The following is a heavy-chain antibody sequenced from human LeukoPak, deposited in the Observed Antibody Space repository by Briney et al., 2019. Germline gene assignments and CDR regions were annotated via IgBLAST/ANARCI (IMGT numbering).Heavy chain of an antibody. J-gene: IGHJ4*02. D-gene: IGHD5-24*01. CDR2: ISYDGSNK. CDR1: VFTYHRYA. Sequence: GGSLRLFCEASVFTYHRYAVLGPRQAPGQGLEWVAVISYDGSNKYYADSVKGRLTISRDKSKNTLYLQMHSLSAGATAVYKCSPTGERATIDYWRQGTLVTVSS. CDR3: SPTGERATIDY. V-gene: IGHV3-30*04.